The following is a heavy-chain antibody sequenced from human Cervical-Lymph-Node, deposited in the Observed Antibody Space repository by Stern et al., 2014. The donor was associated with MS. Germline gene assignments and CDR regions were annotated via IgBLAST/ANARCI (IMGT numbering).Heavy chain of an antibody. CDR3: ATTVGATWPDY. J-gene: IGHJ4*02. CDR1: VYTLTKSS. Sequence: HVQLEQSGAEVKKPGASVKVSCKLSVYTLTKSSIYWMRQGPGPGIDWLGSWDPEESETTYDQKFQESVTMTEGTSTETAYMELSSLRSEDTAVYYCATTVGATWPDYWGQGTLVTVSS. V-gene: IGHV1-24*01. D-gene: IGHD1-26*01. CDR2: WDPEESET.